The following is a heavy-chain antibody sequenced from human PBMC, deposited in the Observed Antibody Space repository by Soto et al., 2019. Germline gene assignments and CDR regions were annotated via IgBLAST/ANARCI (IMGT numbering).Heavy chain of an antibody. CDR3: ASSYCGGDCYRALAEYFQH. CDR2: IYYSGST. D-gene: IGHD2-21*02. J-gene: IGHJ1*01. V-gene: IGHV4-59*01. CDR1: GGSISSYY. Sequence: PSETLSLTCTVSGGSISSYYWSWIRQPPGKGLEWIGYIYYSGSTNYNPSLKSRVTISVDTSKNQFSPKLSSVTAADTAVYYCASSYCGGDCYRALAEYFQHWGQGTLVTVSS.